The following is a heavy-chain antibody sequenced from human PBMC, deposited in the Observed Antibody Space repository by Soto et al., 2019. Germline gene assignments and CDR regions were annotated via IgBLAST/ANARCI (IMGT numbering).Heavy chain of an antibody. J-gene: IGHJ6*02. D-gene: IGHD5-12*01. CDR3: AGVGAPDGYKTEYYYYGMDV. V-gene: IGHV1-46*01. CDR2: INPSGGST. CDR1: GYTFTSYY. Sequence: ASVKVSCKASGYTFTSYYMHWVRQAPGQGLEWMGIINPSGGSTSYAQKFQGRVTMTRDTSTSTVYMELSSLRSEDTAVYYCAGVGAPDGYKTEYYYYGMDVWGQGTTVTVSS.